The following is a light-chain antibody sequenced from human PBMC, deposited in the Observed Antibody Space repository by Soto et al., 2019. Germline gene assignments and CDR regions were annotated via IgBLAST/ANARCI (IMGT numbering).Light chain of an antibody. CDR1: QSVSSPY. CDR2: GAS. V-gene: IGKV3-20*01. Sequence: EGVLTQSPVTLSLSPGERATLSCRASQSVSSPYLAWYQQKPGQPPRLLIYGASSRATDIPDRIIGSGSGTEFTLTIARLAPEDFAMYYCQQYGSSPFTFGPGTKVDI. J-gene: IGKJ3*01. CDR3: QQYGSSPFT.